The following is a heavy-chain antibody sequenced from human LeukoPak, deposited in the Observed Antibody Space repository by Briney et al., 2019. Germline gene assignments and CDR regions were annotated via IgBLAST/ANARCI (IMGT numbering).Heavy chain of an antibody. V-gene: IGHV3-30-3*01. CDR1: GFTFSSYA. CDR3: AREEGLTVTIDY. D-gene: IGHD4-17*01. J-gene: IGHJ4*02. CDR2: ISYDGSNK. Sequence: GRSLRLFSAASGFTFSSYAMHWDRQAPGKGLEWVAVISYDGSNKYYADSVKGRFTISRDNSKNTLYLQMNSLRAEDTAVYYCAREEGLTVTIDYWGQGTLVTVSS.